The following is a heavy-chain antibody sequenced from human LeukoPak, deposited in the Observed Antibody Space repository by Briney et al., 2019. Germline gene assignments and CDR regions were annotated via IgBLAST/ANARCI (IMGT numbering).Heavy chain of an antibody. V-gene: IGHV4-39*07. D-gene: IGHD1-14*01. J-gene: IGHJ4*02. CDR1: GGSISSSSYY. CDR2: IYYSGST. Sequence: PSETLSLTCTVSGGSISSSSYYWGWIRQPPGKGLEWIGSIYYSGSTYYNPSLKSRVTISVDTSKNQFSLKLSSVTAADTAVYYCARAQRRKIPTFDYWGQGTLVTVSS. CDR3: ARAQRRKIPTFDY.